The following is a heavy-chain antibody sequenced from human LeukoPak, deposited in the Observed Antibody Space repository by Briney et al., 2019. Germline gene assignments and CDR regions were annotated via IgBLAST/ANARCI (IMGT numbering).Heavy chain of an antibody. J-gene: IGHJ4*02. CDR2: INHSGST. CDR3: ARGPQRAAAGPKTYFDY. D-gene: IGHD6-13*01. CDR1: GGSFSGYY. Sequence: PSETLSLTCAVYGGSFSGYYWSWIRQPPGKGLEWIGEINHSGSTNYNPSLKSRVTISVDTSKNQLSLKLSSVTAADTAVCYCARGPQRAAAGPKTYFDYWGQGTLVTVSS. V-gene: IGHV4-34*01.